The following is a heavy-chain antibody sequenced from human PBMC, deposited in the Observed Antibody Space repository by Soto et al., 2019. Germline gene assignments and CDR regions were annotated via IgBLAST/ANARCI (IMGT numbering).Heavy chain of an antibody. V-gene: IGHV4-34*01. J-gene: IGHJ5*01. D-gene: IGHD3-9*01. CDR1: GGSFSATW. CDR3: ASARYDS. CDR2: INHRGDT. Sequence: SETLSLTCAVYGGSFSATWWTWIRQPPGMGLEWIGEINHRGDTNYSPSLKDRVSISKDTSNNQFSLKLTSVTAADTCTYYCASARYDSWGRGILVTVSS.